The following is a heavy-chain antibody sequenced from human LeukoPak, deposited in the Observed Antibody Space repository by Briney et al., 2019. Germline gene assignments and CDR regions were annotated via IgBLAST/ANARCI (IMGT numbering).Heavy chain of an antibody. D-gene: IGHD5-12*01. Sequence: SETLSLTCTVSGGSISSYYWSWIRQPAGKGLEWIGRICTSGSTNYNPSLKSRVTMSVDTSKNQFSLKLSSVTAADTAVYYCARETNIVATIRWFDPWGQGTLVTVSS. CDR2: ICTSGST. CDR3: ARETNIVATIRWFDP. J-gene: IGHJ5*02. V-gene: IGHV4-4*07. CDR1: GGSISSYY.